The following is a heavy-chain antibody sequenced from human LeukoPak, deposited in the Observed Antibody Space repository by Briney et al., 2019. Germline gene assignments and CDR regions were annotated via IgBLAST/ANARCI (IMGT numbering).Heavy chain of an antibody. D-gene: IGHD2-2*01. CDR2: MNPNSGNT. V-gene: IGHV1-8*01. CDR3: ARARPAAACNRAYYFDY. J-gene: IGHJ4*02. CDR1: GYTFTSYD. Sequence: ASVKVSCKASGYTFTSYDINWVRQATGQGLEWMGWMNPNSGNTGYAQKFQGRVTMTRNTSISTAYMELSSLRSEDTAVYYCARARPAAACNRAYYFDYWGQGTLVTVSS.